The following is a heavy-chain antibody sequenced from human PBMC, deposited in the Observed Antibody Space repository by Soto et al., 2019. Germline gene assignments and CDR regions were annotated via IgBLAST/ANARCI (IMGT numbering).Heavy chain of an antibody. V-gene: IGHV3-7*01. Sequence: PRLSCAASGFTFSSYWMSWVRHAPGKGLEWVANIKQDGSEKYYVDSVKGRFTISRDNAKNSLYLQMNSLRAEDTAVYYCARDPKYYYDSSGYYDYWGQGTQVTVSS. D-gene: IGHD3-22*01. CDR1: GFTFSSYW. CDR2: IKQDGSEK. CDR3: ARDPKYYYDSSGYYDY. J-gene: IGHJ4*02.